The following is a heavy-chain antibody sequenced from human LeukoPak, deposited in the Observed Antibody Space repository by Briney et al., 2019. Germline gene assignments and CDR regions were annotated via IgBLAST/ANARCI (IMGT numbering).Heavy chain of an antibody. CDR2: ISGSGGST. V-gene: IGHV3-23*01. CDR3: AREVGGSAFDI. D-gene: IGHD3-16*01. J-gene: IGHJ3*02. Sequence: GGSLRLSCAASGFTFSSSAMSWVRQAPGKGLEWVSAISGSGGSTNYADSVKGRFTISRHNSKNTLYLQMNSLRAEDTAVNYCAREVGGSAFDIWGQGTMVTVSS. CDR1: GFTFSSSA.